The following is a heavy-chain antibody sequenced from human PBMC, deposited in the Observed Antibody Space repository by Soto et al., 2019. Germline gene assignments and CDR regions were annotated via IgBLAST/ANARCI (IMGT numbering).Heavy chain of an antibody. J-gene: IGHJ4*02. CDR3: ARSRAY. V-gene: IGHV4-59*01. Sequence: SETLSLTCTVSGGSISYYYWSWIRQPPGKGLEWIGYIYYSGSTNYNPSLKSRVTISVDTSKNQFSLKLSSVTAADTAVYYCARSRAYWGQGTLVTVS. CDR2: IYYSGST. CDR1: GGSISYYY. D-gene: IGHD2-2*01.